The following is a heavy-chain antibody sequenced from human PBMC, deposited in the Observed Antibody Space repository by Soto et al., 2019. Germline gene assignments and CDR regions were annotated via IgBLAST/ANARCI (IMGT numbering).Heavy chain of an antibody. CDR2: IDTDGSTGGT. CDR1: GFTFSGHW. J-gene: IGHJ4*02. CDR3: VRGRGTYYADS. Sequence: EVRLVESGGALVPPGGSLRLTCEGSGFTFSGHWMHCVRRAPGKGLVWVSHIDTDGSTGGTSYADSVKGRFTVSRDDSNDRRYLQMNDLRVEYRAVYYCVRGRGTYYADSWGQGTLVTVSS. V-gene: IGHV3-74*03. D-gene: IGHD1-26*01.